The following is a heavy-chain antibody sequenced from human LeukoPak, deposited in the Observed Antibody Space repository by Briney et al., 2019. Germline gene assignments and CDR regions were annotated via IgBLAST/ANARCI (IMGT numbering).Heavy chain of an antibody. CDR3: AACNGDCYTFDY. J-gene: IGHJ4*02. D-gene: IGHD2-21*02. V-gene: IGHV3-30*03. CDR1: GFTFSSYG. CDR2: ISYDGSNK. Sequence: GRSLRLSCAASGFTFSSYGMHWVRQAPGKGLEWVAVISYDGSNKYYADSVKGRFTISRDNAKNTLYMQMNSLRAEDTAVYYCAACNGDCYTFDYWGQGTLVTVS.